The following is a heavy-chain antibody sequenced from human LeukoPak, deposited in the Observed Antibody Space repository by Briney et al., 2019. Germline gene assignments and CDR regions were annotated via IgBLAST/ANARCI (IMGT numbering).Heavy chain of an antibody. CDR1: GFTVSSNY. J-gene: IGHJ4*02. CDR3: AKDMWRFGELDYDY. CDR2: INWNGGST. D-gene: IGHD3-10*01. Sequence: GGSLRLSCAASGFTVSSNYMSWVRQAPGKGLEWVSGINWNGGSTGYADSVKGRFTISRDNSKNSLYLQMNSLRTEDTALYYCAKDMWRFGELDYDYWGQGTLVTVSS. V-gene: IGHV3-20*04.